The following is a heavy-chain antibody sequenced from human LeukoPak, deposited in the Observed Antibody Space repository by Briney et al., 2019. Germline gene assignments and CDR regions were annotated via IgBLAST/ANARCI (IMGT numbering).Heavy chain of an antibody. CDR3: ARDSYFDY. CDR2: INPNSGGT. J-gene: IGHJ4*02. CDR1: GYTFTGYY. V-gene: IGHV1-2*06. Sequence: GASVKVSCKASGYTFTGYYMHWVRQAPGQGLELMGRINPNSGGTNYAQKFQGRVTMTRDTSISTAYMELSRLRSDGTAVYYCARDSYFDYWGQGTLVTVSS.